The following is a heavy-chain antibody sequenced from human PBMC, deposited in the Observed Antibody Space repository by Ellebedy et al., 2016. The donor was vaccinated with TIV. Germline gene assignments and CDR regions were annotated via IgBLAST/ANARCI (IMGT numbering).Heavy chain of an antibody. V-gene: IGHV3-30*03. J-gene: IGHJ4*02. D-gene: IGHD3-10*01. CDR2: ISHDGSTK. Sequence: GESLKISCAASGFSFSSYWMSWVRQAPGKGLEWVAVISHDGSTKYYADSVKGRFTIYRDNSKNTLYLQMKRLKTEDTDVYYCARAVIGKEDFDYWGQGSLVSVSS. CDR3: ARAVIGKEDFDY. CDR1: GFSFSSYW.